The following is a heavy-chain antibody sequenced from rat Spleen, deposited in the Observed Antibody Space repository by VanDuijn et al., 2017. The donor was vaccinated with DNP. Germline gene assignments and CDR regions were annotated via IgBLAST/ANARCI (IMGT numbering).Heavy chain of an antibody. CDR2: INYDGSGT. V-gene: IGHV5-22*01. Sequence: EVQVVESGGGLVQPGRSLKLSCAASGFTFSNYYMGWVRQAPKKGLEWVASINYDGSGTYYGNSVKGRFTISRDNAKSTLYLQMNSLRSEDTASYYCARRDTTAQTFDYWGQGVMVTVSS. CDR3: ARRDTTAQTFDY. CDR1: GFTFSNYY. D-gene: IGHD1-6*01. J-gene: IGHJ2*01.